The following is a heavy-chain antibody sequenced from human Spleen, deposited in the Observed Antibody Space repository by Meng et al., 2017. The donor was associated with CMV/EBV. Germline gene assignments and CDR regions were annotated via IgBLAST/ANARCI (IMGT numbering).Heavy chain of an antibody. CDR2: IYPGDSDT. V-gene: IGHV5-51*01. Sequence: GGSLRLSCRGSGYSFTSYWIGWVRQMPGKGLEWMGIIYPGDSDTRYSPSFKGQVTISADKSISTAYLQWSSLKASDSAMYYCARRGLPGYYYGMDVWGQGTMVTVSS. CDR3: ARRGLPGYYYGMDV. CDR1: GYSFTSYW. D-gene: IGHD1-26*01. J-gene: IGHJ6*02.